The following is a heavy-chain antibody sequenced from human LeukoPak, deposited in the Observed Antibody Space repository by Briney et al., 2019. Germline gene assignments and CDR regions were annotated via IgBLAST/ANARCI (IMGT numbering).Heavy chain of an antibody. J-gene: IGHJ3*02. CDR2: IKQDGSEK. CDR1: GFTFSSYW. Sequence: GGSLRLSCAASGFTFSSYWMSWVRQAPGKGLEWVANIKQDGSEKYYVDSVKGRFTISRDNAKNSLYLQMNSLRAEDTAVYYCARTSGSYPHDAFDIWGQGTMVTVSS. V-gene: IGHV3-7*03. D-gene: IGHD1-26*01. CDR3: ARTSGSYPHDAFDI.